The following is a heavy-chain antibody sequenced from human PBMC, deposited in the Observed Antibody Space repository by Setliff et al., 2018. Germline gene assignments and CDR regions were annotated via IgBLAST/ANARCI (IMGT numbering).Heavy chain of an antibody. CDR2: ISPDGTIS. CDR3: ARDSAQDWGYPRNDAFDI. CDR1: GFTFSRYW. J-gene: IGHJ3*02. Sequence: PGGSLRLSCGASGFTFSRYWMYWVRQVPGKGLVWVSRISPDGTISNYADSVKGRFTISRDNAKNSLYLQMNSLRAEDTAVYYCARDSAQDWGYPRNDAFDIWGQGTMVTVSS. D-gene: IGHD7-27*01. V-gene: IGHV3-74*01.